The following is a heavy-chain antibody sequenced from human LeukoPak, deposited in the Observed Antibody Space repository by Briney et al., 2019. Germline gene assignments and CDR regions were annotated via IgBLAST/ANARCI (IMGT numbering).Heavy chain of an antibody. CDR1: GGSFSGYY. V-gene: IGHV4-34*01. J-gene: IGHJ6*03. CDR3: ARLRGTSAPYYYMDV. D-gene: IGHD2-2*01. Sequence: SETLSLTCAVYGGSFSGYYWSWIRQPPGKGLEWIGEINHSGSTNYNPSLKSRVTISVDTSKNQFSLKLSSVTAADTAVYYCARLRGTSAPYYYMDVWGKGTTVTVSS. CDR2: INHSGST.